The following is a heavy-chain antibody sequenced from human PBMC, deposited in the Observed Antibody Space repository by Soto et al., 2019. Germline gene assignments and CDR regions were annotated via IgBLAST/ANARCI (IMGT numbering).Heavy chain of an antibody. D-gene: IGHD6-19*01. CDR3: ARLPVRSSGFCTFDY. V-gene: IGHV4-39*01. CDR1: GGSISSSSYY. J-gene: IGHJ4*02. CDR2: IYYSGST. Sequence: QLQLQESGPGLVKPSETLSLTCTVSGGSISSSSYYWGWIRQPPGKGLEWIGSIYYSGSTYYNPSLKSRVTISVDTSKNQFSLKLSSVTAADTAVYYCARLPVRSSGFCTFDYWGQGTLVTVSS.